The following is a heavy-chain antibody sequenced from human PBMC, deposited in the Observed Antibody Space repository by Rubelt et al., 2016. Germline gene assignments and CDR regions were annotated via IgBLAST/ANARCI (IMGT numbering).Heavy chain of an antibody. CDR1: GFTFDASG. CDR3: AKGPSSTSYSPLDY. V-gene: IGHV3-30*02. CDR2: IQYDGKKK. J-gene: IGHJ4*02. Sequence: CAGSGFTFDASGMHWVRQAPGKALEWVAFIQYDGKKKFYSDSVKGRFTISRDNSKNTLYLQMNSLRAEDTAVYHCAKGPSSTSYSPLDYWGQGSLVTVSS. D-gene: IGHD2-2*01.